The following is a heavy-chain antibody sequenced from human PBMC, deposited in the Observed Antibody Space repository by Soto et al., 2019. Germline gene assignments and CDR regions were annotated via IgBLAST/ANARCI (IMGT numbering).Heavy chain of an antibody. CDR2: ISNSGNTL. CDR1: EFTFTDYY. D-gene: IGHD2-2*01. V-gene: IGHV3-11*01. CDR3: SVVRGRLDQRNLFDV. Sequence: PGGSLRLSCAASEFTFTDYYMSLIRQAPGRGLECISYISNSGNTLHYADSVKGRFTISRDNAKKSLFLQMSSLTADATAVGYCSVVRGRLDQRNLFDVWG. J-gene: IGHJ2*01.